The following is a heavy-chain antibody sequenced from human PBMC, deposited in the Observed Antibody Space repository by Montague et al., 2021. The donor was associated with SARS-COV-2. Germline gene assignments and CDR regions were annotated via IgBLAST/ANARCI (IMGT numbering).Heavy chain of an antibody. V-gene: IGHV4-59*13. J-gene: IGHJ4*02. CDR2: SNYSWST. D-gene: IGHD6-13*01. CDR1: GSSINNNY. CDR3: ARAPIYRSSWYAYFDY. Sequence: SETLSLTCSVSGSSINNNYWYWSWQRPAQGLERIGYSNYSWSTHSNHTLYSRVTLSKDTYKNQFSLRLTSVSAADTAMYFCARAPIYRSSWYAYFDYWGQGTLVTVSS.